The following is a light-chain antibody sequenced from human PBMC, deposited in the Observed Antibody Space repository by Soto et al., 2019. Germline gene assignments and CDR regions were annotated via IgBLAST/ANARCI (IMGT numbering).Light chain of an antibody. Sequence: DIVITQSPLSLPVTPGEPASISCSSSQSLLHSNGYNYLDWYLQKPGQSPQLLIYLGSNRASGVPDRFSGSGSGTDFTLKISRVEAEDVGVYYCVQPLQSWTFGQGTKVDIK. CDR2: LGS. J-gene: IGKJ1*01. CDR3: VQPLQSWT. CDR1: QSLLHSNGYNY. V-gene: IGKV2-28*01.